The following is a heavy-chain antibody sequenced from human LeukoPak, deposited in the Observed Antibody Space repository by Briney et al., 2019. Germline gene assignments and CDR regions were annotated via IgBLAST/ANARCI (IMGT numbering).Heavy chain of an antibody. V-gene: IGHV3-74*01. J-gene: IGHJ4*02. CDR1: GFTFSSYW. CDR2: ISSDGSST. D-gene: IGHD1-1*01. Sequence: GSLRLSCEASGFTFSSYWMHWVRQAPGKGLVWVSRISSDGSSTDYADSVKGRFTISRDNAKNTLYLQMNSLRVEDMAVYYCARAWKTSGDYWGQGTQVTVSS. CDR3: ARAWKTSGDY.